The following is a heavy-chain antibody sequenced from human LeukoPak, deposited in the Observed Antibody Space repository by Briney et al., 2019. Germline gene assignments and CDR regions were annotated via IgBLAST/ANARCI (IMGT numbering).Heavy chain of an antibody. CDR2: ISYDGSNR. CDR1: RFTFSRYG. J-gene: IGHJ4*02. CDR3: AKDLSPDPLWPKPDY. D-gene: IGHD3-10*01. V-gene: IGHV3-30*18. Sequence: GWSLRLSCAASRFTFSRYGMHRVRQAPDKGLEWVAVISYDGSNRYYADSVKGRFTISRDNSKNTLYLQMNSLRADDTAVYFCAKDLSPDPLWPKPDYWGQGTLVTVSS.